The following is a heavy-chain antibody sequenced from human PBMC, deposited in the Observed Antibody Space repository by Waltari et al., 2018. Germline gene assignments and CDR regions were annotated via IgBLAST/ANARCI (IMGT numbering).Heavy chain of an antibody. J-gene: IGHJ5*02. CDR1: GFTFRRYW. CDR2: INQDGSQK. V-gene: IGHV3-7*01. Sequence: EVQLAQSGGGVVQPGGSLRLSCVAAGFTFRRYWMNWVRKAPGKGLEWVANINQDGSQKYYVDSVKGRLTISRDNAKNSLYLQMNDLRAEDTAVYFCARDNGIGAADQGWFDPWGQGSLVTVSS. D-gene: IGHD6-13*01. CDR3: ARDNGIGAADQGWFDP.